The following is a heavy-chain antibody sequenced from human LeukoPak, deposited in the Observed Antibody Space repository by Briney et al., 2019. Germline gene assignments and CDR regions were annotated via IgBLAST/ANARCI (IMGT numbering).Heavy chain of an antibody. CDR2: INHSGST. V-gene: IGHV4-34*01. D-gene: IGHD6-19*01. J-gene: IGHJ4*02. CDR3: ARPYSSGWYPDPLYC. Sequence: KPSETLSLTCAVYGGSFSGYYWSWIRQPPGKGLEWIGEINHSGSTNYNPSLKSRVTISVDTSKNQFSLKLSSVTAADTAVYYCARPYSSGWYPDPLYCWGQGTLVTVSS. CDR1: GGSFSGYY.